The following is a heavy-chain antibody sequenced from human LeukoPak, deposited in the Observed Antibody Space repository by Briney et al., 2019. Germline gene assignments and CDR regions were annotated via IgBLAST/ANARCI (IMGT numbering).Heavy chain of an antibody. CDR3: ARSSGGNSGALDY. D-gene: IGHD4-23*01. Sequence: SETLSLTCAVSGYSISSGYYWGWVRQPPGKGLEWIGSICHSGSTYYNPSLKSRVTISVDTSKNQFSLKLSSVTAADTAVYYCARSSGGNSGALDYWGQGTLVTVSS. J-gene: IGHJ4*02. CDR1: GYSISSGYY. CDR2: ICHSGST. V-gene: IGHV4-38-2*01.